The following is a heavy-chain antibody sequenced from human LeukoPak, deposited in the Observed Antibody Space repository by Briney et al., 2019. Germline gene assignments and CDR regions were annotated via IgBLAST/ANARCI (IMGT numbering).Heavy chain of an antibody. CDR1: GFTIGPYA. CDR2: IKADGSGT. J-gene: IGHJ6*02. CDR3: ATWAFYHNLDV. Sequence: GGSLRLSCAASGFTIGPYAMYWVRQGPGRGLEWVSVIKADGSGTFYADSVRGRFTTSRDNSKNSLYLQTNSLTSEDTALYYCATWAFYHNLDVWGQGTTVIVSS. V-gene: IGHV3-43*02. D-gene: IGHD2/OR15-2a*01.